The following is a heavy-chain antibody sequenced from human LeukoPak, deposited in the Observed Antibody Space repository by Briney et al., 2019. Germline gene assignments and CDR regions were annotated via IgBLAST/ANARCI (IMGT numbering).Heavy chain of an antibody. J-gene: IGHJ4*02. V-gene: IGHV1-69*04. CDR1: GGTFSSYA. CDR3: ARVEMATISDDY. Sequence: SVKVSCKASGGTFSSYAISWVRQAPGQGPEWMGRIIPILGIANYAQKFQGRVTITADKSTSTAYMELSSLRSEDTAVYYCARVEMATISDDYWGQGTLVTVSS. CDR2: IIPILGIA. D-gene: IGHD5-24*01.